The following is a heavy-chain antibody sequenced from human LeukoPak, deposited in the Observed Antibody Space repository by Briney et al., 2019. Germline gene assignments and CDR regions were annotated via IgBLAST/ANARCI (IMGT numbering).Heavy chain of an antibody. CDR1: GFTFDDYA. J-gene: IGHJ4*02. Sequence: GGSLRLSCAASGFTFDDYAMHWVRQSPRKGLEWVSFMRWDGGSTYYADSVKGRFTISRDNSKNSLYLQMNSLRTEDTALYYCAKGARLDYWGQGTLVTVSS. V-gene: IGHV3-43*02. CDR2: MRWDGGST. D-gene: IGHD6-19*01. CDR3: AKGARLDY.